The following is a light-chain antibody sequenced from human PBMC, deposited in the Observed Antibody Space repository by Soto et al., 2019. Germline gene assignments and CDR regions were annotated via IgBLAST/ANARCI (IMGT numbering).Light chain of an antibody. V-gene: IGKV1-27*01. J-gene: IGKJ1*01. CDR2: GAS. Sequence: DIQMTQSPSSLSASVGDRVTITCRACQGINNYLAWYQQKPGKVPKLLIYGASTLQSRDPSQFSGSGSGTDYTLTISSMQHADVATYYCQKYNSAPWTFGQGTKVEIK. CDR3: QKYNSAPWT. CDR1: QGINNY.